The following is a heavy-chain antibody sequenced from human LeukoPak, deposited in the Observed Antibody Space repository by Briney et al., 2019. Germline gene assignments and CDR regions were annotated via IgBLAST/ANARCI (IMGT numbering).Heavy chain of an antibody. CDR3: ARGEEPYYYYYYMDV. D-gene: IGHD1-14*01. CDR1: GYTFTSYD. V-gene: IGHV1-8*01. CDR2: MNPNSGNT. J-gene: IGHJ6*03. Sequence: ASVKVSCKASGYTFTSYDINWVRQATGQGLEWMGWMNPNSGNTNYAQKFQGRVAMTRDTSISTAYMELSRLRSDDTAVYYCARGEEPYYYYYYMDVWGKGTTVTVSS.